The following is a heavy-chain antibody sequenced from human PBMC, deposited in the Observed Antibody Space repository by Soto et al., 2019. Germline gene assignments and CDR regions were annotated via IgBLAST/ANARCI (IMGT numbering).Heavy chain of an antibody. V-gene: IGHV1-2*02. J-gene: IGHJ6*02. D-gene: IGHD3-10*01. CDR1: GYTFTAYY. CDR2: INPNSGGT. Sequence: QVPLVQSGAEVKKPGASVKVSCKASGYTFTAYYIHWVRQAPGQGLEWMGWINPNSGGTNYAQKFQDRVTMTRDTTISRAYMELSRLRSDDTAVYYCARIDPVRINYYYGMDVWGQGTTVTVSS. CDR3: ARIDPVRINYYYGMDV.